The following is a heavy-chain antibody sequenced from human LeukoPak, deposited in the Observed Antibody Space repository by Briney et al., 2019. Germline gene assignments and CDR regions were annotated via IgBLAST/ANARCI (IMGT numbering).Heavy chain of an antibody. J-gene: IGHJ5*02. V-gene: IGHV3-30*18. CDR2: ISYDGSSK. CDR1: GFTFNVFG. D-gene: IGHD3-10*01. CDR3: AKDRGVFRDLKGWFDP. Sequence: GGSLRLSCAASGFTFNVFGIHWVRQAPGKGLEWVAVISYDGSSKYYADSVKGRFTISRDNSKNTLYLQMNSLRDEDTAVYYCAKDRGVFRDLKGWFDPWGQGTLVTVSS.